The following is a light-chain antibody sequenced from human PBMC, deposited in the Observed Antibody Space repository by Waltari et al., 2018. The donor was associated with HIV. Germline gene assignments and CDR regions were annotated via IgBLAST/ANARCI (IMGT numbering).Light chain of an antibody. CDR1: QSVSSSY. CDR3: QQYGSSPT. V-gene: IGKV3-20*01. Sequence: EIVLTQSPGTLSLSPGERASQSVSSSYLAWYQQEPGQAPRLLIYGASIRATGIPDRFSGSGSGTDFSLTISRLETEDFVVYYCQQYGSSPTFGGGTKVEIK. CDR2: GAS. J-gene: IGKJ4*01.